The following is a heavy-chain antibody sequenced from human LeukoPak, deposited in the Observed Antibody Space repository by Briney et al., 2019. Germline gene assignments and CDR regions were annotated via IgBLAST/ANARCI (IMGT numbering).Heavy chain of an antibody. V-gene: IGHV2-5*01. CDR2: IYWNDDR. CDR1: GFSLTTSGVG. D-gene: IGHD3-16*01. CDR3: VHINSWGSYSVFDY. Sequence: SGPTLVKPRQTLTLTCTFSGFSLTTSGVGVGWIRQPPGKALERLALIYWNDDRHYSPSLKSSLTITKDTSKNQVVLTMTKMDPVDTATYYCVHINSWGSYSVFDYWGQGTLVTVSS. J-gene: IGHJ4*02.